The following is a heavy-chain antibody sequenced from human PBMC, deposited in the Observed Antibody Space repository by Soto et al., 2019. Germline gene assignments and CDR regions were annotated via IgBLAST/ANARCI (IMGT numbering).Heavy chain of an antibody. V-gene: IGHV4-59*01. CDR2: IYYSGST. Sequence: SETLSLTCTVSGGSISSYYWSWIRQPPGKGLEWIGYIYYSGSTNYNPSLKSRVTISVDTSKNQFSLKLSSVTAADTAVYYCARDPDGTNGVCYMSAHDYWGQGTLVTVSS. D-gene: IGHD2-8*01. CDR3: ARDPDGTNGVCYMSAHDY. CDR1: GGSISSYY. J-gene: IGHJ4*01.